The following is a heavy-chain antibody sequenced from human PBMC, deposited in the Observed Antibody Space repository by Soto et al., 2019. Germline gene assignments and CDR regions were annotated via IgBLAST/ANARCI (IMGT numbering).Heavy chain of an antibody. J-gene: IGHJ5*02. CDR3: AREGAGVAAAGRDNWFDP. CDR2: IYYSGST. V-gene: IGHV4-59*01. Sequence: PSETLSLTCTVSGGSISSYYWSWIRQPPGKGLEWIGYIYYSGSTNYNPSLKSRVTISVDTSKNQFSLKLSSVTAADTAVYYCAREGAGVAAAGRDNWFDPWGQGTLVTVSS. CDR1: GGSISSYY. D-gene: IGHD6-13*01.